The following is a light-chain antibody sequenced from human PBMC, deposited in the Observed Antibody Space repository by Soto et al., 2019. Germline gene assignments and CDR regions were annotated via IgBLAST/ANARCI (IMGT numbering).Light chain of an antibody. J-gene: IGLJ1*01. Sequence: QSVLTQPPSSSGAPGQAVTISCTGTSNDVGGYNYVSWYQQHPGKAPKLMIYEVSKRPSGVPDRFSGSKSGNTASLTVSGLQAEDAADYYCSSYAGSNKVFGTGTKVTVL. CDR3: SSYAGSNKV. V-gene: IGLV2-8*01. CDR1: SNDVGGYNY. CDR2: EVS.